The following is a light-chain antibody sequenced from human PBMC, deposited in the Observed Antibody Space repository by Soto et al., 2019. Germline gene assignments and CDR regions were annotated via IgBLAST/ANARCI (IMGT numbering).Light chain of an antibody. CDR3: QESYNTHT. Sequence: DIQMTQSPSSLSASIGDRVTITCRASQSISSYLNWYQQKPGKAPQLLFYAASTLQSGVPSRFSGSGSGTDLTLTISSLQLEDFATYYCQESYNTHTFGQGTKLEIK. CDR2: AAS. J-gene: IGKJ2*01. V-gene: IGKV1-39*01. CDR1: QSISSY.